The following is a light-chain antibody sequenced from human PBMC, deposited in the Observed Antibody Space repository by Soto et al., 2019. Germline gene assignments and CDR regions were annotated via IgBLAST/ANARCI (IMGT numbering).Light chain of an antibody. CDR2: KVS. CDR1: QSLVHSDGIAY. Sequence: EVVITQYTLSLPVTLGQPASISCSSNQSLVHSDGIAYFSWFQQRPGRSPRRLIYKVSNRDSGVPARFSGSGSGTDFALKISRVEAEDVGVYYCMQGTHWPITFGQGTRLEI. CDR3: MQGTHWPIT. J-gene: IGKJ5*01. V-gene: IGKV2-30*02.